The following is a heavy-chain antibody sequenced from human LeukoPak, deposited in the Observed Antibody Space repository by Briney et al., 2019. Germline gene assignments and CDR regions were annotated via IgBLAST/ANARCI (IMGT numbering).Heavy chain of an antibody. V-gene: IGHV3-21*01. J-gene: IGHJ4*02. D-gene: IGHD3-22*01. Sequence: KPGGSLRLSCAASGFTFSSYSMNCVRQAPGKGLEWVSSISSSSSYIYYADSVKGRFTISRDNAKNSLYLQMNSLRAEDTAVYYCAGRSSGYYFDYWGQGTLVTVSS. CDR2: ISSSSSYI. CDR1: GFTFSSYS. CDR3: AGRSSGYYFDY.